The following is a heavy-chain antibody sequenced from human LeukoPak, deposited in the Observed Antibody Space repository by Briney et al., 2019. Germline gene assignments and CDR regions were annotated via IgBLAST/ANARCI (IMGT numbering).Heavy chain of an antibody. J-gene: IGHJ5*02. CDR3: AKGAAAGRQDPNYNWFDP. V-gene: IGHV3-23*01. D-gene: IGHD6-13*01. Sequence: GGSLRLSCAAAGFTFSSYAMSWVRQAPGKGLEWVSSISGSGGSTFYADSVKGRFTISRDNSKNTLYLQMNSLRAKDTALYYCAKGAAAGRQDPNYNWFDPWGQGTLVTVSS. CDR1: GFTFSSYA. CDR2: ISGSGGST.